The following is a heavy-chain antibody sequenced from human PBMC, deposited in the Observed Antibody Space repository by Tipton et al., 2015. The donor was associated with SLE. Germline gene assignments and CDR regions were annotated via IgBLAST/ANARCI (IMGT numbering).Heavy chain of an antibody. CDR3: AKDYFLGYGMDV. D-gene: IGHD2/OR15-2a*01. CDR1: GFTFDDYA. CDR2: ISWNSGSI. J-gene: IGHJ6*02. Sequence: RSLRLFCAASGFTFDDYAMHWVRQAPGKGLEWVSGISWNSGSIGYADSVKGRFTISRDNAKNSLYLQMNSLRAEDTAVYYCAKDYFLGYGMDVWGQGTTVTVSS. V-gene: IGHV3-9*01.